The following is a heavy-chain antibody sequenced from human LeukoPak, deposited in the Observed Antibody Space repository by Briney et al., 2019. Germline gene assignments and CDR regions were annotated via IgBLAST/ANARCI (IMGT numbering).Heavy chain of an antibody. Sequence: PGGSVRLSRAASGFSFSSYSMNWVRQARGRGLEWVSYIRSGSSIIYYADIVKGRFTISRDDAKTSLYMQMNSLRADDTAVYYCARDRDSSRWYGCFDFWGQGHLVTVSS. J-gene: IGHJ4*02. CDR1: GFSFSSYS. V-gene: IGHV3-48*01. CDR2: IRSGSSII. CDR3: ARDRDSSRWYGCFDF. D-gene: IGHD6-13*01.